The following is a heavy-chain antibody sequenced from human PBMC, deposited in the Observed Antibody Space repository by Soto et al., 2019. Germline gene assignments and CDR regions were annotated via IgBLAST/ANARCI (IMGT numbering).Heavy chain of an antibody. V-gene: IGHV3-33*01. CDR3: ARWGNWKVSDY. D-gene: IGHD3-16*01. J-gene: IGHJ4*02. CDR2: IWYDGSNK. Sequence: QVQLVESGGGVVQPGRSLRLSCAASGFTLSSDGMHWVRQAPGKGLEWVAVIWYDGSNKYYADYVKGRFTISRDNSKNMLYLEMNCLSAEGTAVYYCARWGNWKVSDYWGQGTLVTVSS. CDR1: GFTLSSDG.